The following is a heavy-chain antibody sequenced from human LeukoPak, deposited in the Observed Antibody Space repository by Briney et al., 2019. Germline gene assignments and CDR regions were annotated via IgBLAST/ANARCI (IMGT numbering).Heavy chain of an antibody. CDR1: GYTFTSYA. D-gene: IGHD6-6*01. CDR3: ARDWSIAARKRNYYYYYMDV. Sequence: ASVKVSCKASGYTFTSYAMHWVRQAPGQRLEWMGWINAGNGNTKYSQKFQGRVTITRDTSASTVYMELSSLRSEDTAVYYCARDWSIAARKRNYYYYYMDVWGKGTTVTVSS. J-gene: IGHJ6*03. CDR2: INAGNGNT. V-gene: IGHV1-3*01.